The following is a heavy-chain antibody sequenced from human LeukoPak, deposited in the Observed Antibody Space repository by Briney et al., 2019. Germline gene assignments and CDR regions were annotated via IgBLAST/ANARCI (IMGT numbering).Heavy chain of an antibody. J-gene: IGHJ4*02. CDR2: IRGSGSST. CDR3: AKEGVGASSFDY. CDR1: GFTFSSYA. D-gene: IGHD1-26*01. V-gene: IGHV3-23*01. Sequence: TGGSLRLSCAASGFTFSSYAMSWVRQAPGKGQEWVSGIRGSGSSTYYVDSVKGRFTISRDNSESTLYLQMNILRADDTAVYYCAKEGVGASSFDYWGQGILVTVSS.